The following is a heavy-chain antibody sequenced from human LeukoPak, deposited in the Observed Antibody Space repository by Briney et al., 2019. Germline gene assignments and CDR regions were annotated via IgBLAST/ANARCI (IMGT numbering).Heavy chain of an antibody. V-gene: IGHV4-34*01. CDR2: INHSGST. Sequence: PSETLSLTCAVYGGSFSGYYWSWIRQPPGKGLEWIGEINHSGSTNYNPSLKSRVTISVDTSKNQFSLKLSSVTAADTAVYYCARHGGIAAAGTGGYYYYYMDVWGKGTTVTISS. CDR3: ARHGGIAAAGTGGYYYYYMDV. J-gene: IGHJ6*03. D-gene: IGHD6-13*01. CDR1: GGSFSGYY.